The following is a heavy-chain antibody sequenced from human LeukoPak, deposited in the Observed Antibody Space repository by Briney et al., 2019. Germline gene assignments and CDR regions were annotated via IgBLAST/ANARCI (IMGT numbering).Heavy chain of an antibody. CDR3: ARDREFDY. Sequence: LSGGSLRLSCAASGFTVSSNNMSWVRQALGKGLEWVSVIYSGGSTYYADSVKGRFTISRDNSKNTLYLQMNSLRAEDTAVYYCARDREFDYWGQGTLVTVSS. J-gene: IGHJ4*02. V-gene: IGHV3-66*01. CDR2: IYSGGST. CDR1: GFTVSSNN. D-gene: IGHD1-26*01.